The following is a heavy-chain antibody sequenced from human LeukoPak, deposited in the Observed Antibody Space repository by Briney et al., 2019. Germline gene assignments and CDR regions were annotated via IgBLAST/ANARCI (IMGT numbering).Heavy chain of an antibody. D-gene: IGHD2-15*01. V-gene: IGHV1-69*13. J-gene: IGHJ4*02. CDR1: GGTFSSYA. Sequence: SVKVSFKASGGTFSSYAISWVRQAPGQGLEWMGGIIPIFGTANYAQKFQGRVTITADESTSTAYMELSSLRSEDTAVYYCARDSVVVVVAATPEYYFDYWGQGTLVTVSS. CDR2: IIPIFGTA. CDR3: ARDSVVVVVAATPEYYFDY.